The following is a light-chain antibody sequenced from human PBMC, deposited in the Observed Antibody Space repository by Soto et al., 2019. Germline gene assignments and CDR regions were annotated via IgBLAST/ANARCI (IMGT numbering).Light chain of an antibody. CDR3: QQYGSSPRT. CDR2: GAS. Sequence: EIVFNQSPSTLSLYPGERATLSCRASQSVSSYLAWYQQKPGQAPRLLIYGASNRATGIPDRFSGSGSGTDFTLTISRLEPEDFAVYYCQQYGSSPRTFGQGTKVDIK. CDR1: QSVSSY. J-gene: IGKJ1*01. V-gene: IGKV3-20*01.